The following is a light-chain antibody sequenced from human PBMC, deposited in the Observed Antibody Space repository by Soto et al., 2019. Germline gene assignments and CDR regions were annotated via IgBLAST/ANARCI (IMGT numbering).Light chain of an antibody. CDR3: QKYGRSPNT. J-gene: IGKJ2*01. CDR1: QSVSTTY. V-gene: IGKV3-20*01. CDR2: STS. Sequence: EVVLTQSPGTLSLSPGERATLSCRASQSVSTTYLAWYQQKPGQSPRLLMYSTSSRATGIPDRFSGSGSGTDFTLTISRLEPEDFAVYYCQKYGRSPNTFGQGTKLEI.